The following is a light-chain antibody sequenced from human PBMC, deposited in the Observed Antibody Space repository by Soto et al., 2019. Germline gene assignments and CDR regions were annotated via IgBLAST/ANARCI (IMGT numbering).Light chain of an antibody. CDR1: SSNIGAGYN. V-gene: IGLV1-40*01. CDR2: GNT. J-gene: IGLJ2*01. Sequence: QSVLTQPPSVSGAPGQRVTISCTGSSSNIGAGYNVHWYQQLPGTAPKLLIFGNTNRPSGVPDRFSGSKSGTSASLAITGLQAEDEADYYCHSYDGSLTVVFGGGTKLTVL. CDR3: HSYDGSLTVV.